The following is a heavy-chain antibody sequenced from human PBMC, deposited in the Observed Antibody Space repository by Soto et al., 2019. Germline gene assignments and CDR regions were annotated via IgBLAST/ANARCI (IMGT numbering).Heavy chain of an antibody. V-gene: IGHV1-8*01. Sequence: QVQLVQSGAEVKKPGASVKVSCKASGYTFTSYDINWGRQATGQGLEWMGWMNPNSGNTAYAQKFLGRVTMTRNTSIRTAYMKLSSLRSEDTAVYYCARERTRGFDPWGQGTLVTVSS. CDR3: ARERTRGFDP. J-gene: IGHJ5*02. CDR2: MNPNSGNT. CDR1: GYTFTSYD.